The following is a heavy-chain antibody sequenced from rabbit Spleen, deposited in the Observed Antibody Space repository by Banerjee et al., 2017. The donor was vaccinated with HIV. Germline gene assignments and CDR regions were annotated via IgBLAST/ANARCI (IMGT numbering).Heavy chain of an antibody. V-gene: IGHV1S40*01. CDR1: GFSFSSRYY. CDR3: ARDTSSSFSSYGMDL. D-gene: IGHD1-1*01. CDR2: INSYTGKP. Sequence: QSLEESGGDLVKPGASLTLTCKASGFSFSSRYYMCWVRQAPGKGLQWIACINSYTGKPVYATWAKGRFTISRTSSTTVTLQMTSLTAADTATYFCARDTSSSFSSYGMDLWGQGTLVTVS. J-gene: IGHJ6*01.